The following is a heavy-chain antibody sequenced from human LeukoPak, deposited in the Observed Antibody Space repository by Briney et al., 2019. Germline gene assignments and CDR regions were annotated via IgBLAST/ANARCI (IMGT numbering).Heavy chain of an antibody. Sequence: SETLSLTCTVSGGSISSSSYYWGWIRQPPGKGLEWIGSIYYSGSTYYNPSLKSRVTISVDTSKNQFSLKLSSVTAADTAVYYCARSRGLDYYGSGSYSGSDSDYYYYYMDVWGKGTTVTISS. V-gene: IGHV4-39*07. CDR3: ARSRGLDYYGSGSYSGSDSDYYYYYMDV. D-gene: IGHD3-10*01. J-gene: IGHJ6*03. CDR1: GGSISSSSYY. CDR2: IYYSGST.